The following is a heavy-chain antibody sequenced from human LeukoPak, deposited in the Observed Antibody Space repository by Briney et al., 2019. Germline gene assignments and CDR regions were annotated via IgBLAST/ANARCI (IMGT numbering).Heavy chain of an antibody. CDR3: ANLRGGITCCDAFDV. D-gene: IGHD3-10*01. Sequence: ASVKVSCKVSGNTLSDFSIHWVRQAPGKGLGWMGGFEPEDGETLYAQKFQGRVTMTEDTSTDTAYMELSSLRSEDTAIYFCANLRGGITCCDAFDVWGQGTVVIVSS. V-gene: IGHV1-24*01. CDR1: GNTLSDFS. CDR2: FEPEDGET. J-gene: IGHJ3*01.